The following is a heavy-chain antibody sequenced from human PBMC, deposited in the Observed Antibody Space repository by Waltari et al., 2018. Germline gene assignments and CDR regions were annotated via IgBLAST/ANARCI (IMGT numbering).Heavy chain of an antibody. CDR3: AKGRLYSSSSAFDY. CDR2: ISGSGGST. Sequence: EVQLLESGGGLVQPGGSLRLSCAASGFTFSSYAMSWVRQAQGKGLEGVLAISGSGGSTYYVDSVKGRFTISRDNSKNTLYLQMNSLRAEDTAVYYCAKGRLYSSSSAFDYWGQGTLVTVSS. V-gene: IGHV3-23*01. CDR1: GFTFSSYA. J-gene: IGHJ4*02. D-gene: IGHD6-6*01.